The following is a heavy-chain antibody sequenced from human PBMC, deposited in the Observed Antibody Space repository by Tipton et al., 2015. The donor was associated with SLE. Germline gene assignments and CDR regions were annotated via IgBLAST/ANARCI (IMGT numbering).Heavy chain of an antibody. J-gene: IGHJ2*01. D-gene: IGHD5-18*01. CDR3: ARTAGRSVKLWYFDL. V-gene: IGHV4-39*07. CDR2: IYYGGTI. CDR1: GDSITSDIYY. Sequence: TLSLTCSVYGDSITSDIYYWGWIRQPPGKGLEWIGHIYYGGTIYYNPSLKSRVTMSIDTSKNQFSLKLSSVTDVDTAVYYCARTAGRSVKLWYFDLWGRGTLVTVSS.